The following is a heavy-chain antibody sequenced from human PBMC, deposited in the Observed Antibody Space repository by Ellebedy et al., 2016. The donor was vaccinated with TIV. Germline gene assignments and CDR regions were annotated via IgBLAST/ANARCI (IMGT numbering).Heavy chain of an antibody. CDR3: ARWFSWENTSGFES. V-gene: IGHV3-7*01. J-gene: IGHJ4*01. D-gene: IGHD1-26*01. CDR1: GFAFNQFS. Sequence: GESLKISXAASGFAFNQFSMSWVRQAPGKGLEWVATINRDGSQKFYADSVKGRFTISRDNAESSVFLQTSSLRYDDTAIYYRARWFSWENTSGFESWGQGPLVTGPS. CDR2: INRDGSQK.